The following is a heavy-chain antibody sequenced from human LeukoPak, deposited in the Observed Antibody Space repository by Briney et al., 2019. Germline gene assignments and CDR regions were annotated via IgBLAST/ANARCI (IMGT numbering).Heavy chain of an antibody. CDR3: ARDRRRGYSYGTIRDY. CDR1: GFTFSSYA. J-gene: IGHJ4*02. Sequence: GGTLSLSCAASGFTFSSYAMHWVCQAPGKGLEWVAVISYDGSNKYYADSVKGRFTISRDNSKNKLYLQMNSLRAADTAVYYCARDRRRGYSYGTIRDYWGQGTLVTVSS. D-gene: IGHD5-18*01. CDR2: ISYDGSNK. V-gene: IGHV3-30-3*01.